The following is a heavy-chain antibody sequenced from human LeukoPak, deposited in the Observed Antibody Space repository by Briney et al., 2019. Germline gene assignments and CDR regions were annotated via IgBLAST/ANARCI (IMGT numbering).Heavy chain of an antibody. CDR2: ISGSGGST. D-gene: IGHD3-10*01. V-gene: IGHV3-23*01. Sequence: GGSLRLSCAASGFTFSSYAMSWVRQTPGKGLEWVSAISGSGGSTYYADSVKGRFTISRDNSKNTLYLQMNSLRAEDTAVYYCAKVRRLLWFGELMDYWGQGTLVTVSS. J-gene: IGHJ4*02. CDR3: AKVRRLLWFGELMDY. CDR1: GFTFSSYA.